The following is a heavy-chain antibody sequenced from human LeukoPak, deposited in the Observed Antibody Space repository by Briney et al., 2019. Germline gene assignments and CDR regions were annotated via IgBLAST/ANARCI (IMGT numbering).Heavy chain of an antibody. CDR2: IYSTGIT. V-gene: IGHV4-4*07. Sequence: PSETRSLTWTVAAGSISTNCCGCIRQPAGKGLEWIGRIYSTGITNYNPSLKSRVTMSVDTSRNQFSLKVTSVPAADTAVYYCASELGGYSYGVRPSLDYWGQGTLVTVSS. J-gene: IGHJ4*02. CDR1: AGSISTNC. CDR3: ASELGGYSYGVRPSLDY. D-gene: IGHD5-18*01.